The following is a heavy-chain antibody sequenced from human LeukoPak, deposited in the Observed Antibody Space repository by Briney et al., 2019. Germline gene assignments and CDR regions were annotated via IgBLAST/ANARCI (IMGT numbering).Heavy chain of an antibody. V-gene: IGHV1-2*02. CDR3: ARGPNRRDSYGYVRSGFDY. Sequence: ASVKVSCKVSEYTLTDLSMHWVRQAPGKGLEWMGWINPNSGGTNYAQKFQGRVTMTRDTSISTAYMELSRLRSDDTAVYYCARGPNRRDSYGYVRSGFDYWGQGTLVTVSS. D-gene: IGHD5-18*01. CDR2: INPNSGGT. J-gene: IGHJ4*02. CDR1: EYTLTDLS.